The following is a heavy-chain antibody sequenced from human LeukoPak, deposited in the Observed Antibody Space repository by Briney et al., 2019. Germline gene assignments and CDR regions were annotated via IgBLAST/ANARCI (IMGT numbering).Heavy chain of an antibody. Sequence: LETLSLTCTVSGGSITSSSYNCGWIRQPPGKGLEWIGSIYYSGRTHYKPSLKSRVTISVDTSKNQSSLKLSSVTAADTAVYYCARVEPNYDYNYTDVCGKGTTVTVSS. CDR2: IYYSGRT. CDR1: GGSITSSSYN. D-gene: IGHD1-1*01. CDR3: ARVEPNYDYNYTDV. V-gene: IGHV4-39*01. J-gene: IGHJ6*03.